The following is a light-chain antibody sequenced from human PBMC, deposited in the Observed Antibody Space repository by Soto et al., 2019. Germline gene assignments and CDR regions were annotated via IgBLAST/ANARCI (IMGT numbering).Light chain of an antibody. CDR3: QQYDSSPRT. CDR1: QPVSSSY. J-gene: IGKJ1*01. CDR2: GAS. V-gene: IGKV3-20*01. Sequence: LLVSPGQICTLAGRACQPVSSSYLAWYQQKHGQAPRLLISGASRRAAGIPDRFSGSGSGTDLTITISRLQPEDIEVYYCQQYDSSPRTFGQGTKVDIK.